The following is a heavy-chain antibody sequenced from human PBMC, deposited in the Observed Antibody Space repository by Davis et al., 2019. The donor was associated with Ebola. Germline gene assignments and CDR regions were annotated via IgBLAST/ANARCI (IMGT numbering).Heavy chain of an antibody. CDR1: GFTFSSYG. J-gene: IGHJ4*02. CDR3: ARVDENGDTDY. D-gene: IGHD4-17*01. CDR2: ISYDGSNK. V-gene: IGHV3-30*03. Sequence: SLKISCAASGFTFSSYGMHWVRQAPGKGLEWVAVISYDGSNKYYADPVKGRFTISRDNSKNTLYLQMNSLRAEDTALNYCARVDENGDTDYWGQGTLVTVSS.